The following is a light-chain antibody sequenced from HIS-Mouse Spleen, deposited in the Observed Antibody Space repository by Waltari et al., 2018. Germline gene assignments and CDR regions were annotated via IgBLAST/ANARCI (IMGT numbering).Light chain of an antibody. Sequence: EIVFTQSPATLSQSPGERATLTCRASQSVSSYLACYQQKPGQAPRLLIYDASNRATGIPARFSGSGSGTDFTLTISSLEPEDFAVYYCQQRSNWPLTFGGGTKVEIK. CDR1: QSVSSY. CDR2: DAS. CDR3: QQRSNWPLT. V-gene: IGKV3-11*01. J-gene: IGKJ4*01.